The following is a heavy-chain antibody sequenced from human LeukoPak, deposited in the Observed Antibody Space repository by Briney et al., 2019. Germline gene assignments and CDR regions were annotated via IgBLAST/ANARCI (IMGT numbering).Heavy chain of an antibody. V-gene: IGHV3-21*01. CDR3: ARDVPDYDSTPVGFQH. CDR2: ISSSSSYI. D-gene: IGHD3-22*01. Sequence: PGGSLRLSCAASGFTFSSYSMNWVRQAPGKGLEWVSSISSSSSYIYYADSVKGRFTISRDNAKNSLYLQMNSLRAEDTAVYYCARDVPDYDSTPVGFQHWGQGTLVTVSS. CDR1: GFTFSSYS. J-gene: IGHJ1*01.